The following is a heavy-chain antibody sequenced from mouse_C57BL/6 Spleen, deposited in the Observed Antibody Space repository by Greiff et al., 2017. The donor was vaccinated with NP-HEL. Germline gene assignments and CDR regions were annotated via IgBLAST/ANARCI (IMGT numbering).Heavy chain of an antibody. V-gene: IGHV5-4*01. Sequence: DVKLVESGGGLVKPGGSLKLSCAASGFTFSSYAMSWVRQTPEKRLEWVATISDGGSYTYYPDNVKGRFTISRDNAKNNLYLQMSHLKSEDTAMYYCARDHGGPYAMDYWGQGASVTVSS. CDR1: GFTFSSYA. CDR3: ARDHGGPYAMDY. D-gene: IGHD1-1*01. CDR2: ISDGGSYT. J-gene: IGHJ4*01.